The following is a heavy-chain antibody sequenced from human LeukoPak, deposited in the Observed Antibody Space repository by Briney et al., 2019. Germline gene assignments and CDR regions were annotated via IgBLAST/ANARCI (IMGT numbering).Heavy chain of an antibody. CDR3: ARAPIPYDRSRTDYRFDP. D-gene: IGHD3-16*01. J-gene: IGHJ5*02. CDR1: GGSISSYY. CDR2: IYYSGST. Sequence: SDTLSLTCTDSGGSISSYYWSWIRQPPAKGLKWIGYIYYSGSTNYNPSLKSRITISLDTSKSQFSLKLTSVTAADTAVYYCARAPIPYDRSRTDYRFDPWGQGTLVTVAS. V-gene: IGHV4-59*07.